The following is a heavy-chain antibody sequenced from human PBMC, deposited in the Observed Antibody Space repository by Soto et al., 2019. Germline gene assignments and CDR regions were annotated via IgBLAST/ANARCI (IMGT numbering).Heavy chain of an antibody. CDR1: GYSFTSYW. V-gene: IGHV5-10-1*01. Sequence: GESLKISCKGSGYSFTSYWISWVRQMPGKGLEWMGRIDPSDSYTNYSPSFQGHVTISADKSISTAYLQWSSLKASDTAMYYCARHSGSGSYWDYYYYGMDVWGQGTTVT. J-gene: IGHJ6*02. CDR2: IDPSDSYT. D-gene: IGHD3-10*01. CDR3: ARHSGSGSYWDYYYYGMDV.